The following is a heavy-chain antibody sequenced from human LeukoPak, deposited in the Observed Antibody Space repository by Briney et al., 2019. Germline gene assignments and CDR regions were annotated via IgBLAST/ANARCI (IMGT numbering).Heavy chain of an antibody. CDR1: GFTLSSYW. V-gene: IGHV3-7*03. CDR2: IKQDGSER. D-gene: IGHD6-19*01. J-gene: IGHJ4*02. Sequence: GGSLRLSCGASGFTLSSYWMSWVRQAPGKGLEWVANIKQDGSERYYVDSVKGRFTISRDNAKDSLYLQMNSLRAEDTAVYYCARDIGSSAWYLFDSWGQGTLVTVSS. CDR3: ARDIGSSAWYLFDS.